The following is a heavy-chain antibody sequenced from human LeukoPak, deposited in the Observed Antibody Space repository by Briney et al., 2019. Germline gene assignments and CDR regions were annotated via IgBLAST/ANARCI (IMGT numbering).Heavy chain of an antibody. Sequence: GGSLRLSCAASGFSISTFWMHWVRQAPGKGLVWVSRINGDGTTTNYADSVKGRFTISRDDAKNTGYLQMNSLRAEDTAVYYCVRDDSYYGSGTYNGMDVWGQGTTVTV. CDR3: VRDDSYYGSGTYNGMDV. CDR1: GFSISTFW. CDR2: INGDGTTT. J-gene: IGHJ6*02. D-gene: IGHD3-10*01. V-gene: IGHV3-74*01.